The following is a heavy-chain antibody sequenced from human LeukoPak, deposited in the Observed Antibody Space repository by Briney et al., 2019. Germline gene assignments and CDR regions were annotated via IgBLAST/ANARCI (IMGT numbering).Heavy chain of an antibody. J-gene: IGHJ4*02. CDR2: ISGSGGGT. Sequence: PGGSLRLSCAASGFTFSTYAMSWVRQAAGKGLEWVSLISGSGGGTYYADSVKGRFTISRDNSKNTLYLQLNSLRVEDTAVYYCTRLVQGWGQGTLVTVSS. CDR1: GFTFSTYA. V-gene: IGHV3-23*01. CDR3: TRLVQG.